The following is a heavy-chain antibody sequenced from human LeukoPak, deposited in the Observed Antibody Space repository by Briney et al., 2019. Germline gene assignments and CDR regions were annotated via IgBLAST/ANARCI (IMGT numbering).Heavy chain of an antibody. Sequence: ASVKVSCKASGYTFTGYYMHWVRQAPGQGLEWMGWINPNSGGTNYAQKFQGWVTMTRDTSISTAYMELSRLRSDDTAVYYCARAVAARPYYYGMDVWGQGTTVTVSS. CDR2: INPNSGGT. CDR1: GYTFTGYY. J-gene: IGHJ6*02. V-gene: IGHV1-2*04. D-gene: IGHD6-6*01. CDR3: ARAVAARPYYYGMDV.